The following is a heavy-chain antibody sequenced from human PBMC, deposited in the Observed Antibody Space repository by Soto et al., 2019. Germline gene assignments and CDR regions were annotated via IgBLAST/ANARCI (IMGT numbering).Heavy chain of an antibody. J-gene: IGHJ5*02. CDR1: GGSISSGGYS. CDR3: ARARRYYDCEFDP. CDR2: IYHSGST. Sequence: SETLSLTCAASGGSISSGGYSWSWIRQPPGKGLEWIGYIYHSGSTYYNPSLKSRVTISVDRSKNQFSLKLSSVTAADTAVYYCARARRYYDCEFDPWGQGTLVTVSS. D-gene: IGHD3-22*01. V-gene: IGHV4-30-2*01.